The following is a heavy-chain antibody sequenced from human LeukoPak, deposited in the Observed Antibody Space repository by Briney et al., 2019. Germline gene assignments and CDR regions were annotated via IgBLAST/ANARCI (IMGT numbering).Heavy chain of an antibody. V-gene: IGHV4-39*07. CDR3: ARTSYYDFWSGYQRYYYYYMDV. CDR2: IYYSGST. D-gene: IGHD3-3*01. J-gene: IGHJ6*03. CDR1: GGSISSSSYY. Sequence: SETLSLTCTVSGGSISSSSYYWGWIRQPPGKGLEWIGSIYYSGSTYYDPSLKSRVTISVDTSKNQFSLKLSSVIAADTAVYYCARTSYYDFWSGYQRYYYYYMDVWGKGTTVTVSS.